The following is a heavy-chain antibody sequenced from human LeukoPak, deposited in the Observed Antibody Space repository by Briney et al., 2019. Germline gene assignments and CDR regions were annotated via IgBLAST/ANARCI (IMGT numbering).Heavy chain of an antibody. CDR1: GFTFSNFG. J-gene: IGHJ4*02. V-gene: IGHV3-21*01. Sequence: GGSLRLSCAASGFTFSNFGVNWVRQAPGKGLEWVSIISNSSTYMYYADSVKGRFTVSRDNAKNSLYLQMNSLRDEDTAVYYCAREYYDTSGYFHGGFWGQGTLVTVSS. CDR2: ISNSSTYM. D-gene: IGHD3-22*01. CDR3: AREYYDTSGYFHGGF.